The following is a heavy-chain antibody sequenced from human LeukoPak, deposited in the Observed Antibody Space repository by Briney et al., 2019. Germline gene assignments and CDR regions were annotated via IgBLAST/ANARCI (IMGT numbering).Heavy chain of an antibody. J-gene: IGHJ5*02. D-gene: IGHD6-13*01. CDR1: GFIFSNYS. CDR3: TTDPYSSSWMGWDWFDP. Sequence: PGGSLRLSCAGSGFIFSNYSMNWVRQAPGKGLEWVGRIKSKTDGGTTDYAAPVKGRFTISRDDSKNTLYLQMNSLKTEVTAVYYCTTDPYSSSWMGWDWFDPWGQGTLVTVSS. V-gene: IGHV3-15*01. CDR2: IKSKTDGGTT.